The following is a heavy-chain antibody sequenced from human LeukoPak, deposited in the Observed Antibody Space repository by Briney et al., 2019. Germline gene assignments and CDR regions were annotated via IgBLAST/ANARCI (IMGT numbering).Heavy chain of an antibody. V-gene: IGHV3-23*01. CDR1: GFTFGSYA. Sequence: GGSLRLSCAASGFTFGSYAMSWVRQAPGKGLELVSGISGSGGSTYYADSVKGRFTFSRDNSKNTLYLQMNSLRAEDTAVYYCAKATYSYGLPGYWGQGTLVTVSS. D-gene: IGHD5-18*01. CDR2: ISGSGGST. J-gene: IGHJ4*02. CDR3: AKATYSYGLPGY.